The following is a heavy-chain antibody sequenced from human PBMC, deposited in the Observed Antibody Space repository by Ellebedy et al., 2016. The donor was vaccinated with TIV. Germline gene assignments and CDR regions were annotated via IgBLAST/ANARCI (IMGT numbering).Heavy chain of an antibody. J-gene: IGHJ4*02. V-gene: IGHV1-46*04. D-gene: IGHD6-19*01. Sequence: AASVKVSCKASGYTFTSYFMHWVRQAPGQGLEWMGIINPSVGSTTYAQKLQGRVTMTRDTSTSTVYMELSSLRSGDTAVYYCARARSSGWLHTPDYWGQGTLVTVSS. CDR2: INPSVGST. CDR3: ARARSSGWLHTPDY. CDR1: GYTFTSYF.